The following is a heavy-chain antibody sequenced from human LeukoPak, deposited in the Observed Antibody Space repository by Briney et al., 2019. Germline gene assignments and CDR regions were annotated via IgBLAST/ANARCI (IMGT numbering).Heavy chain of an antibody. CDR1: GFTVSSNY. D-gene: IGHD5-12*01. J-gene: IGHJ6*02. Sequence: PGGFLRLSCAASGFTVSSNYMSWVRQAPGKGLEWVSVIYSGGSTYYADSVKGRFTISRDNSKNTLYLQMNSLRAEDTAVYYCARDMVATIHGSRDYYGMDVWGQGTTVTVSS. CDR2: IYSGGST. CDR3: ARDMVATIHGSRDYYGMDV. V-gene: IGHV3-53*01.